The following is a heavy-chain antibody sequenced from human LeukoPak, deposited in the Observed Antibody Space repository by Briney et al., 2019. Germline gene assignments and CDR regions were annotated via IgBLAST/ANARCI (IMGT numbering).Heavy chain of an antibody. D-gene: IGHD3-16*01. J-gene: IGHJ5*02. CDR3: ARHVSNWFDP. Sequence: SQTLSLTCAVSGGSISSGGYSWSWIRQPPGKGLEWIGYIYHSGSTYYSPSLKSRVTISVDRSKNQFSLKLSSVTAADTAVYYCARHVSNWFDPWGQGALVTVSS. CDR1: GGSISSGGYS. V-gene: IGHV4-30-2*01. CDR2: IYHSGST.